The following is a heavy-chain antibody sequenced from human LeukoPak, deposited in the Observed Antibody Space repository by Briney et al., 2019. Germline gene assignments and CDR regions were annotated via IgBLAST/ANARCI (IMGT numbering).Heavy chain of an antibody. CDR2: ISGSGGST. V-gene: IGHV3-23*01. Sequence: EGSLRLSCAASGFTFSSYAMSWVRQAPGKGLEWVSAISGSGGSTYYADSVKGRFTISRDNSKNTLYLQMNSLRAEDTAVYYCAKEGISSGWFYYYYYGMDVWGQGTTVTVSS. J-gene: IGHJ6*02. D-gene: IGHD6-19*01. CDR1: GFTFSSYA. CDR3: AKEGISSGWFYYYYYGMDV.